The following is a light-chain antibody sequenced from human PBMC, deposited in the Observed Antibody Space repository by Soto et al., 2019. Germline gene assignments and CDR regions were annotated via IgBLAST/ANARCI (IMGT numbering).Light chain of an antibody. CDR1: TSDVGGSNY. Sequence: QAVQAHPASVSCSPGHSITISCTGTTSDVGGSNYVSWYQQHPGKAPKLIISEVRNRPSGVSNRFSGSKSGNTASLAISGLQAEDEADYYCSSYATGGSNHYVFGTGTKVTAL. CDR3: SSYATGGSNHYV. J-gene: IGLJ1*01. CDR2: EVR. V-gene: IGLV2-14*01.